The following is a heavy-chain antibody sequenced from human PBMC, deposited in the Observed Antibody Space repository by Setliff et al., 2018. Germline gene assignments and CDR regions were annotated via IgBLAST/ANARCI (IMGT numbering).Heavy chain of an antibody. D-gene: IGHD3-3*01. J-gene: IGHJ6*03. CDR1: GYTFTGYY. V-gene: IGHV1-2*04. Sequence: ASVKVSCKASGYTFTGYYMHWVRQAPGQGLEWMGWINPNSGGTNYAQKFQGWVTMTRDTSISTAYMELSSLRSEDTAVYYCARSYQGVDDFWSGYFQTDYYYYMDVWGKGTTVTVSS. CDR3: ARSYQGVDDFWSGYFQTDYYYYMDV. CDR2: INPNSGGT.